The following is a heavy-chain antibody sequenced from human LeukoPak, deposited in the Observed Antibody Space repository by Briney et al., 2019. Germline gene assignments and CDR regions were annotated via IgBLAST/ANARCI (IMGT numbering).Heavy chain of an antibody. CDR3: ARDMRITGTGDAFDI. V-gene: IGHV4-59*01. D-gene: IGHD1-20*01. CDR1: GGSISSYY. J-gene: IGHJ3*02. CDR2: IYYSGST. Sequence: SETLSLTCTVSGGSISSYYWSWIRQPPGKGLEWIGYIYYSGSTNYNPSLKSRVTISVDTSKNQFSLKLSSVTAADTAVYYCARDMRITGTGDAFDIWDQGTMVTVSS.